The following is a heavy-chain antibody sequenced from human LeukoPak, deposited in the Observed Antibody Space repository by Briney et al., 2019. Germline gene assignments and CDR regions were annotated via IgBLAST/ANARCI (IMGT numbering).Heavy chain of an antibody. CDR3: ANRPRDSSYDY. CDR2: ISGSGGST. V-gene: IGHV3-23*01. CDR1: GFTFSSYA. Sequence: GGSLRLSSAASGFTFSSYAMSWVRQAPGKGLEWVSAISGSGGSTYYADSVKGRFTISRDNSKNTLYLQMNSLRAEDTAVYYCANRPRDSSYDYWGQGTLVTVSS. J-gene: IGHJ4*02. D-gene: IGHD6-6*01.